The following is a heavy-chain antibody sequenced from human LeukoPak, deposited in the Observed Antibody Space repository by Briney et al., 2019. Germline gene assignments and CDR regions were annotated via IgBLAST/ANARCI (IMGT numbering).Heavy chain of an antibody. CDR1: GYTFTSYY. D-gene: IGHD5-18*01. V-gene: IGHV1-46*01. CDR2: INPSGGST. CDR3: ARATDTAMGFDY. Sequence: ASVKVSCKASGYTFTSYYMHWVRQAPGQGLEWMGIINPSGGSTSYAQKFQGRVTMTRDMSTSTVYMELSSLRYEDTAVYYCARATDTAMGFDYWGQGTLVTVSS. J-gene: IGHJ4*02.